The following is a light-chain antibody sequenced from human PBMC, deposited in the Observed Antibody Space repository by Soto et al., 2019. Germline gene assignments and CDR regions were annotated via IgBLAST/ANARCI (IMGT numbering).Light chain of an antibody. CDR1: SSDVGSYDY. Sequence: QSALIQPPSVSGSPGQSVTISCTGTSSDVGSYDYVSWHQQHPGTVPKPMIYNVNGQPSGVPDRFSGSKSGKTASMTISGLQAEAEGDYYCCLCASSATYYVFGTETKVTVL. CDR3: CLCASSATYYV. J-gene: IGLJ1*01. V-gene: IGLV2-11*01. CDR2: NVN.